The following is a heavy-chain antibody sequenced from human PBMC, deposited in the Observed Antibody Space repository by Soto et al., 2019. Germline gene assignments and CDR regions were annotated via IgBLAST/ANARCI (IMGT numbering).Heavy chain of an antibody. Sequence: EVQLVESGGGLVQPGRSLRLSCAASGFTFDDYAMHWVRQAPGKGLEWVSGIYWNGVRIGYADSVTGRFTISRDNAKNALYLQLNSLRAEDTAFYYCASAVASGLREYYFESWGQGTLVTVSS. V-gene: IGHV3-9*01. CDR1: GFTFDDYA. CDR3: ASAVASGLREYYFES. J-gene: IGHJ4*02. CDR2: IYWNGVRI. D-gene: IGHD6-19*01.